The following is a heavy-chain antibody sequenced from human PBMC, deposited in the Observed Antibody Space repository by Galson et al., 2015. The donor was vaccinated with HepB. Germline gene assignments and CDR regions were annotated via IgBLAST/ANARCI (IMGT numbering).Heavy chain of an antibody. J-gene: IGHJ4*02. CDR3: ARGGYSYGKFDY. CDR1: GYTFSRNG. V-gene: IGHV1-18*01. CDR2: ISGDNANT. Sequence: SVKVSCKASGYTFSRNGISWVRQAPGQGLEWMGWISGDNANTYYAQKLQGRVTMTTDTSTSTAYIGLTSLRSDDTAVYYCARGGYSYGKFDYWGQRTLVTVSS. D-gene: IGHD5-18*01.